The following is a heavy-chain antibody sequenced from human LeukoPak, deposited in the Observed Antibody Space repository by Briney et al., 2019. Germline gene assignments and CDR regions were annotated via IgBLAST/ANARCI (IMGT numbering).Heavy chain of an antibody. CDR3: ARVTALYYYMDV. CDR1: GYTFTSYY. CDR2: ISAYNGNT. J-gene: IGHJ6*03. V-gene: IGHV1-18*04. Sequence: ASVKVSCKASGYTFTSYYMHWVRQAPGQGLEWMGWISAYNGNTNYAQKLQGRVTMTTDTSTSTVYMELRSLRSDDTAVYYCARVTALYYYMDVWGKGTTVTVSS.